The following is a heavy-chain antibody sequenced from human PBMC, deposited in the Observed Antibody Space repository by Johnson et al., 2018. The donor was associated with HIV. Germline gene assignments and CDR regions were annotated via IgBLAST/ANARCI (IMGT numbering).Heavy chain of an antibody. CDR3: AKDIGDGGNSEGVAFDI. CDR1: GFTVSSNY. Sequence: VQLVESGGGLIQPGGSLRLSCAASGFTVSSNYMSWVRQAPGKGLEWVSLISWDGGSTYYADSVKGRFTISRDNSKNSLYLQMNSLRTEDTALYYCAKDIGDGGNSEGVAFDIWGQGTMVTVSS. CDR2: ISWDGGST. D-gene: IGHD4-23*01. V-gene: IGHV3-43*02. J-gene: IGHJ3*02.